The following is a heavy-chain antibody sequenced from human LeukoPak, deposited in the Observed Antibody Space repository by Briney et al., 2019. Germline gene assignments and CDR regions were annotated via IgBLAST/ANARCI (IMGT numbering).Heavy chain of an antibody. J-gene: IGHJ4*02. CDR2: INYSGST. V-gene: IGHV4-59*01. Sequence: SETLSLTCTVSGGSISSYYWSWIRQPPGKGLEWIGYINYSGSTNYNPSLKSRVTISVDTSKNQFSLKLSSVTAADTAVYYCASLFDYWGQGTLVTVSS. CDR1: GGSISSYY. CDR3: ASLFDY.